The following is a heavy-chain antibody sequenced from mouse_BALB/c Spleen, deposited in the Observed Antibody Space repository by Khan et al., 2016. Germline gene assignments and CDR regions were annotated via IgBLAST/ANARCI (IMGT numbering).Heavy chain of an antibody. J-gene: IGHJ2*01. V-gene: IGHV1-62-2*01. CDR1: GYTFTEYI. CDR2: FYPGSGSI. Sequence: QVQLQQSGAELVKPGASVKLSCKASGYTFTEYIIHWVKQRSGQGLEWIGWFYPGSGSIQYNEKFKDKATLTADKSSSTVYMELSRLTSEDAAVYFSARHEGRTMITTVYFDYWGQGTTLTVSS. D-gene: IGHD2-4*01. CDR3: ARHEGRTMITTVYFDY.